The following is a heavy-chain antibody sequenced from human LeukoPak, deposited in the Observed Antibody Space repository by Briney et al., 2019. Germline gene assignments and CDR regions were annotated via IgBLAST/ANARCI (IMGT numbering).Heavy chain of an antibody. Sequence: GGSLRLSCAASGLSVSNNYMSWVRQAPGKGLEWVSVIYSDGSTYYADSVKGRFTISRDNSKNTLYLQTSSLRADDTAVYYCARDVDGGPFDCWGQGTLVTVSS. CDR2: IYSDGST. D-gene: IGHD3-10*01. CDR1: GLSVSNNY. V-gene: IGHV3-53*01. CDR3: ARDVDGGPFDC. J-gene: IGHJ4*02.